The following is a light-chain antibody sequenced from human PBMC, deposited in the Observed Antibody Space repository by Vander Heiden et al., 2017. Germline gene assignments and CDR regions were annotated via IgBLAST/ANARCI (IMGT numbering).Light chain of an antibody. CDR1: QDISNH. V-gene: IGKV1-33*01. CDR2: DAS. CDR3: QQYDNVPYT. J-gene: IGKJ2*01. Sequence: DIQMTQPPSPLSASVGDRVTITCQASQDISNHVNWYQQKPGKAPKVLIYDASNLETGVPSRVSGSGSGAYFTFTISSLQPEDIGTYYCQQYDNVPYTFGQGTKLEIK.